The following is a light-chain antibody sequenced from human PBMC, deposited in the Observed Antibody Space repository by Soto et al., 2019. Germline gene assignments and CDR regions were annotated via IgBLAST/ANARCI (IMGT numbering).Light chain of an antibody. V-gene: IGLV2-23*02. CDR3: CSYAGSSTHVV. Sequence: QSVLTQPASVSRSPGQSITISCIGTSSDVGSYNLVSWYQQDPGKAPKLLIYEVSERPSGVSNRFSGSKSGNTASLTISGLQAEDEAEYYCCSYAGSSTHVVFGGGTKLTVL. J-gene: IGLJ2*01. CDR2: EVS. CDR1: SSDVGSYNL.